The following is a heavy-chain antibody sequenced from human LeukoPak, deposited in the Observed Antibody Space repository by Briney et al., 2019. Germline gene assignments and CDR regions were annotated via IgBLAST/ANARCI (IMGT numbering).Heavy chain of an antibody. CDR1: GYTFTGYY. D-gene: IGHD3-3*01. J-gene: IGHJ3*02. Sequence: ASVKVSCKASGYTFTGYYMHWVRQAPGQGLEWMGWINPNSGGTNYAQKFQGRVTMTRDTSTSTVYMELSSLRSEDTAVYYCARKKYYDFWSGYHTPSSEDAFDIWGQGTMVTVSS. V-gene: IGHV1-2*02. CDR2: INPNSGGT. CDR3: ARKKYYDFWSGYHTPSSEDAFDI.